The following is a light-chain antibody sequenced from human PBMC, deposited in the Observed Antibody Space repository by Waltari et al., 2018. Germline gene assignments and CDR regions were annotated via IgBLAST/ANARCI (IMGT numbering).Light chain of an antibody. Sequence: EIVLTQSPVTLSVSPGERVTLSCSASQSIAFQLAWYQQRPGQAPRLVISDASYRATGIPARCSGSGSGTDFTLTISSLEPEDIATYYCQQRSRWPLTFGGGTKVEF. V-gene: IGKV3-11*01. CDR2: DAS. CDR1: QSIAFQ. CDR3: QQRSRWPLT. J-gene: IGKJ4*01.